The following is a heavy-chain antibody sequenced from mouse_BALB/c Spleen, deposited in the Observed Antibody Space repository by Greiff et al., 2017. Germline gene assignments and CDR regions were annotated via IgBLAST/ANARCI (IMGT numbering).Heavy chain of an antibody. V-gene: IGHV14-1*02. CDR1: GFNIKDYY. CDR2: IDPENGNT. J-gene: IGHJ1*01. Sequence: EVQVVESGAELVRPGALVKLSCKASGFNIKDYYMHWVKQRPEQGLEWIGWIDPENGNTIYDPKFQGKASITADTSSNTAYLQLSSLTSEDTAVYYCARGGDWYFDVRGAGTTVTVSS. CDR3: ARGGDWYFDV.